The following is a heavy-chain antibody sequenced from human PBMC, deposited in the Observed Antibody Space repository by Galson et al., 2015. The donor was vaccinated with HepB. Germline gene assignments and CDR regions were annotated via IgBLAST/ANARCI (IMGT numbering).Heavy chain of an antibody. D-gene: IGHD2-21*01. CDR1: GFTFNSYA. V-gene: IGHV3-23*01. Sequence: SLRLSCAASGFTFNSYAMRWVRQAPGKGLEWVSAISGGGGSTYYADSVKGRFTISRDNSKNTLYLQMNSLRGEDTAVYYCAKDVINYYHGMDVWGLYNTVTVSS. J-gene: IGHJ6*02. CDR3: AKDVINYYHGMDV. CDR2: ISGGGGST.